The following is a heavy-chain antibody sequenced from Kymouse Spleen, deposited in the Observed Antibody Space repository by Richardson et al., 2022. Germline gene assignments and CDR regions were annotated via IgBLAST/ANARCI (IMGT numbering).Heavy chain of an antibody. CDR1: GFTFSSYS. J-gene: IGHJ5*02. Sequence: EVQLVESGGGLVQPGGSLRLSCAASGFTFSSYSMNWVRQAPGKGLEWVSYISSSSSTIYYADSVKGRFTISRDNAKNSLYLQMNSLRDEDTAVYYCARGDYDFWSGTRDNWFDPWGQGTLVTVSS. CDR2: ISSSSSTI. CDR3: ARGDYDFWSGTRDNWFDP. V-gene: IGHV3-48*02. D-gene: IGHD3-3*01.